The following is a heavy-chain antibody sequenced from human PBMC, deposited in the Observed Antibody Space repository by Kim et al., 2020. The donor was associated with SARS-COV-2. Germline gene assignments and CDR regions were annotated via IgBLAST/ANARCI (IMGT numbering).Heavy chain of an antibody. CDR3: TTEGETGDFDY. Sequence: TDYAAPVKGRFTISRDNSKNTLYLQMNSLKTEDTAVYYCTTEGETGDFDYWGQGTLVTVSS. V-gene: IGHV3-15*01. D-gene: IGHD1-1*01. CDR2: T. J-gene: IGHJ4*02.